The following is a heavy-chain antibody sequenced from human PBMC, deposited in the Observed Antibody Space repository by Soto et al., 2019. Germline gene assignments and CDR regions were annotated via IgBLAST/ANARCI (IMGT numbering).Heavy chain of an antibody. Sequence: QLQLQESGPGLVKPSETLSLTCTVSGGSISSSSYYWGWIRQPPGTGLEWLGSISYSGSTYYNPSLTSRVTISVDTSKNQFSRKLSCVTAADTAVYYCARRGSGSYSDYWGQGPLVTVSS. V-gene: IGHV4-39*01. J-gene: IGHJ4*02. CDR3: ARRGSGSYSDY. CDR1: GGSISSSSYY. CDR2: ISYSGST. D-gene: IGHD3-10*01.